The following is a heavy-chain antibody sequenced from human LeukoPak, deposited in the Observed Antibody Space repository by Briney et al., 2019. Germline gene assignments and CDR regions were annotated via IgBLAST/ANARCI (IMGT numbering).Heavy chain of an antibody. D-gene: IGHD5-18*01. CDR3: ARAHGYSYGYGTPFDP. CDR1: GGSISSYY. CDR2: IYYSGST. J-gene: IGHJ5*02. V-gene: IGHV4-59*01. Sequence: PSETLSLTCTVSGGSISSYYWSWIRQPPGKGLEWIGDIYYSGSTNYNPSLKSRVTISVDTSKNQFSLKLSSVTAADTAVYYCARAHGYSYGYGTPFDPWGQGTLVTVSS.